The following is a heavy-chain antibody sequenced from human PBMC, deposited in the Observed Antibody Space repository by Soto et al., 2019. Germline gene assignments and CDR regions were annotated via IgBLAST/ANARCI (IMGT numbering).Heavy chain of an antibody. CDR2: IDIDGTGT. J-gene: IGHJ4*02. CDR3: TRLGGTSEIDY. Sequence: VGSLRLSCAASGFSFSSYWMHWARQVPGEGLVWVSRIDIDGTGTSYADSVKGRFTISRDNAKNTLYLQMNSLRAEDTAVYFCTRLGGTSEIDYWGQGTLVTVSS. D-gene: IGHD2-2*01. V-gene: IGHV3-74*01. CDR1: GFSFSSYW.